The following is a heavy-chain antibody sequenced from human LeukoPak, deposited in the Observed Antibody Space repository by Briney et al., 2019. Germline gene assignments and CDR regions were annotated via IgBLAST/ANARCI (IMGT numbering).Heavy chain of an antibody. V-gene: IGHV3-30*03. D-gene: IGHD6-19*01. CDR3: ASSAGALIDC. J-gene: IGHJ4*02. CDR1: GFTFSTYG. Sequence: GGSLRLSCAASGFTFSTYGMHWVRQAPGKGLEWVAAILYDGSDKYYADSVKGRFTISRDNSKNTLYLQMNSLRPEDTAVYYCASSAGALIDCWGQGTLVIVSS. CDR2: ILYDGSDK.